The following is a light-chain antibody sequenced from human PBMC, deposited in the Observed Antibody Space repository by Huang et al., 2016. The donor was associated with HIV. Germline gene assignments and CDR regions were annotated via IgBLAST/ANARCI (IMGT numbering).Light chain of an antibody. CDR2: DAF. J-gene: IGKJ2*01. CDR3: HQYHNLPYT. CDR1: QDIGNY. Sequence: DIQLTQSPSSLSASVGDRVTITCQASQDIGNYLNLYRQKPGRAPELLIYDAFNLETGVPSRFSGSVAGADFTFTISSLQPEDSATYYCHQYHNLPYTFGQGTKLEIK. V-gene: IGKV1-33*01.